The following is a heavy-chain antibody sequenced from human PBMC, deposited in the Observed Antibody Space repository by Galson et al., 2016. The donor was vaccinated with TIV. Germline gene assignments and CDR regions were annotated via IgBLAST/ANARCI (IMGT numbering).Heavy chain of an antibody. CDR2: ISSNSVSR. Sequence: SLRLSCAASGFTFHDYGMHWVRQAPGKGLEWVSGISSNSVSRGYADSVKGRFTVSRDNAKNSLYLQMNSLRGEDTALYYCSKARGYGYGSPRYYYYGMEVWGQGTTVIVSS. CDR1: GFTFHDYG. V-gene: IGHV3-9*01. J-gene: IGHJ6*02. CDR3: SKARGYGYGSPRYYYYGMEV. D-gene: IGHD5-18*01.